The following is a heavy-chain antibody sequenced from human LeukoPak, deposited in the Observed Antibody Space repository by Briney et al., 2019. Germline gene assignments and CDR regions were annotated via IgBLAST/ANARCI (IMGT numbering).Heavy chain of an antibody. J-gene: IGHJ4*02. Sequence: GAPLKTSARGSGSRFTSNWIGWWRRLPAKGLEWLGIIYPGDANTRYNHPFQGQVTTSAYKSISTAYLQWRSLKASDTSMYDCARKRCTGGIFVVVIDYFDYWGQGTMVTVSS. D-gene: IGHD3-3*01. CDR2: IYPGDANT. V-gene: IGHV5-51*01. CDR3: ARKRCTGGIFVVVIDYFDY. CDR1: GSRFTSNW.